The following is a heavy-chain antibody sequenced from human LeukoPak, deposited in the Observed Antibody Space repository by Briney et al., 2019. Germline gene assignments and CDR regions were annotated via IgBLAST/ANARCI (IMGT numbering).Heavy chain of an antibody. CDR2: INPNSGGT. J-gene: IGHJ4*02. Sequence: ASVKVSCKASGYTFTGYYMHWVRQAPGQGLEWMGWINPNSGGTNYAQKFQGRVTMTRDTSISTAYMELSRLRSDDTAVYYWARVRSDYYDSSGYYLDDEFDYWGQGTLVTVSS. V-gene: IGHV1-2*02. CDR1: GYTFTGYY. CDR3: ARVRSDYYDSSGYYLDDEFDY. D-gene: IGHD3-22*01.